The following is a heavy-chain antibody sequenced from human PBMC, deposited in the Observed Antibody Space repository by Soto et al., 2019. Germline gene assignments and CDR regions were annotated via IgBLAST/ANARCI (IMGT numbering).Heavy chain of an antibody. D-gene: IGHD6-6*01. CDR1: GGSISSYY. CDR2: IYYSGST. Sequence: SETLSLTCTVSGGSISSYYWSWIRQPPGKGLEWIGYIYYSGSTNYNPSLKSRITISADTSKNQFSLRLSSVAAADTAVYYCARDGSSSKFDSWGQGTLVTSPQ. V-gene: IGHV4-59*12. CDR3: ARDGSSSKFDS. J-gene: IGHJ4*02.